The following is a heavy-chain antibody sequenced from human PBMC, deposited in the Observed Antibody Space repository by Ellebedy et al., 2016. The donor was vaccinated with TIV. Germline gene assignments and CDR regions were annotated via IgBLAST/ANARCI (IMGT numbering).Heavy chain of an antibody. CDR1: GYTFTSYY. CDR2: IDPSGGST. D-gene: IGHD1-26*01. J-gene: IGHJ6*02. V-gene: IGHV1-46*01. Sequence: AASVTVSCKASGYTFTSYYMHWVRQAHGQGLEWMGVIDPSGGSTDYAQKFQGRVTMTRDTSTSTVYMELSSLRSDDTAVYYCARDRIVGSSSPYYNGMDVWGQGTTVTVSS. CDR3: ARDRIVGSSSPYYNGMDV.